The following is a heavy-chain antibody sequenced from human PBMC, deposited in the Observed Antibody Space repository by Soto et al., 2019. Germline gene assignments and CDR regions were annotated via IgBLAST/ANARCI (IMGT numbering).Heavy chain of an antibody. CDR3: VVAAQPYYFDY. Sequence: QVELVQSGAEVKKPGASVKVSCKASGYTFTRYAISWLRQAPGQGLEWMGWISAYNGNTNYGQKLQGRVTMTTDTSTSTAYMELRSLRSDATAVYYCVVAAQPYYFDYWGQGTLVTVSS. CDR2: ISAYNGNT. CDR1: GYTFTRYA. V-gene: IGHV1-18*01. J-gene: IGHJ4*02. D-gene: IGHD2-15*01.